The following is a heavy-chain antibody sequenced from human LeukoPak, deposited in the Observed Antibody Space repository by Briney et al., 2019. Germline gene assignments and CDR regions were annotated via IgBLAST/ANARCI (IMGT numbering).Heavy chain of an antibody. CDR2: ISGSGGST. D-gene: IGHD3-3*01. Sequence: GGSLRLSCAASGFTFSGYAMSWVRQAPGKGLEWVSAISGSGGSTYYADSGKGRFTISRDNSKNPLYLQMNSLRAEDTAVYYCAKSPRDFWSGYPKQYYFDYWGQGTLVTVSS. J-gene: IGHJ4*02. CDR3: AKSPRDFWSGYPKQYYFDY. CDR1: GFTFSGYA. V-gene: IGHV3-23*01.